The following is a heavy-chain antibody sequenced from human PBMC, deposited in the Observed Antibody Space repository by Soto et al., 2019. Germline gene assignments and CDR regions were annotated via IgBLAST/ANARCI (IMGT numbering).Heavy chain of an antibody. V-gene: IGHV4-31*03. Sequence: SETLSLTCNVSGGAISSGGYYWSWIRQHPGKGLEWIGYFYYSGSTYYNPSLKSRVTFSVDTSKNQFSLKLSSVTAADTAVYYCARGDGXXXXKNGMDVXGXGTTVXXSS. CDR1: GGAISSGGYY. D-gene: IGHD4-17*01. J-gene: IGHJ6*04. CDR2: FYYSGST. CDR3: ARGDGXXXXKNGMDV.